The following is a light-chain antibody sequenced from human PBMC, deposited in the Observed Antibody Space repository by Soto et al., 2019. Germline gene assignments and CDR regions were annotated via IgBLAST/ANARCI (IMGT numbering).Light chain of an antibody. J-gene: IGKJ5*01. CDR2: GAS. Sequence: EIVLTQSPCTLSLSPGERATLSCRASQSGSSRYLAWYQQKPVQAPSPLISGASSKATGIPHRFSGSGSGTDFTRTISRLEPEGFEVYYCQQYCSSPSTFGQGARLESK. V-gene: IGKV3-20*01. CDR3: QQYCSSPST. CDR1: QSGSSRY.